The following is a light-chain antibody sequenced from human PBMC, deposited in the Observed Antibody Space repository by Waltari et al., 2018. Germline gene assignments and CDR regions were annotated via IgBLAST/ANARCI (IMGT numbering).Light chain of an antibody. CDR2: DVS. CDR1: SSDVGFYHS. J-gene: IGLJ3*02. Sequence: QSALTQPASVSGSPGQSITISCYGTSSDVGFYHSVSWYHQHPGKAPKLMIYDVSQRPSGVSDRCSGSKSGNTASLTISGLQAEDEADYYCNSYTGSSSWVFGGGTKVTV. CDR3: NSYTGSSSWV. V-gene: IGLV2-14*01.